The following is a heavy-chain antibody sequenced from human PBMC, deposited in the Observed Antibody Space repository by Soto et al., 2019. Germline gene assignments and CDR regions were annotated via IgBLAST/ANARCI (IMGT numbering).Heavy chain of an antibody. V-gene: IGHV3-33*01. CDR3: ARDATFGTKGGSFDI. CDR2: MLYDGTNK. J-gene: IGHJ3*02. D-gene: IGHD3-16*01. Sequence: LRISCAASGFTFRIYSMDWVRQSPGKGLEWVAVMLYDGTNKYYGESVKGRFTISRDNSENTLYLQMNSLRVEDTAVYYCARDATFGTKGGSFDIWGHGTLVTVSS. CDR1: GFTFRIYS.